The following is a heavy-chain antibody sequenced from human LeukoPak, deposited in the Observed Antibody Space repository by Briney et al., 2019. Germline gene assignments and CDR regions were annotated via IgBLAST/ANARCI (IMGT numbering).Heavy chain of an antibody. CDR1: GGSISSGSFY. Sequence: SQTLSLTFTVFGGSISSGSFYWSWIRQPAGKGLEWIGRMYSSGSTNYNPSLKSRVTISVDTSKNQFSLKLSSVTAADTAVYYCARGTVGRTYCGGDCYSPIDYWGQGSLVTVSS. D-gene: IGHD2-21*01. J-gene: IGHJ4*02. CDR2: MYSSGST. V-gene: IGHV4-61*02. CDR3: ARGTVGRTYCGGDCYSPIDY.